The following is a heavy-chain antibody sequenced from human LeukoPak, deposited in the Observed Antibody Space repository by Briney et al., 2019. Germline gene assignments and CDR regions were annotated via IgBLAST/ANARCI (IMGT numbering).Heavy chain of an antibody. Sequence: GGSLRLSCAASGFTFSSYGMHWVRQAPGKGLKWVAFIRYDGSNKYYADSVKGRFTISRDNSKNTLYLQMNSLRAEDTAVYYCAKSSIPRLGELSSYWGQGTLVTVSS. J-gene: IGHJ4*02. V-gene: IGHV3-30*02. D-gene: IGHD3-16*02. CDR1: GFTFSSYG. CDR2: IRYDGSNK. CDR3: AKSSIPRLGELSSY.